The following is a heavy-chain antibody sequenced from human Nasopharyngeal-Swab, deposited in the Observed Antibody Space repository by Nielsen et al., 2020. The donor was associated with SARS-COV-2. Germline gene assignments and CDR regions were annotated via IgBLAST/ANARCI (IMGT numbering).Heavy chain of an antibody. Sequence: SETLSLTCTVSGGSISSGGYYWSWIRQHPGKGLEWFGYIYYSGSTYYNPSLKSRVTISVDTSKNQFSLKLSSVTAADTAVYYCARDGYGSGGMDVWGQGTTVTVSS. CDR1: GGSISSGGYY. J-gene: IGHJ6*02. CDR2: IYYSGST. CDR3: ARDGYGSGGMDV. V-gene: IGHV4-31*03. D-gene: IGHD3-10*01.